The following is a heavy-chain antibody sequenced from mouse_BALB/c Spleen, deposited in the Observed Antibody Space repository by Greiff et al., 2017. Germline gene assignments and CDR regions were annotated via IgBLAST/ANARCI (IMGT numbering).Heavy chain of an antibody. D-gene: IGHD2-4*01. J-gene: IGHJ3*01. V-gene: IGHV2-3*01. CDR2: IWGAGST. CDR3: AISMITAWFAY. CDR1: GFSLTSYG. Sequence: QVQLQQSGPGLVAPSQSLSITCTVSGFSLTSYGVSWVRQPPGKGLEWLGVIWGAGSTNYHSALISRLSISKDNSKSQVFLKLNSLQTDDTATYYCAISMITAWFAYWGQGTLVTVSA.